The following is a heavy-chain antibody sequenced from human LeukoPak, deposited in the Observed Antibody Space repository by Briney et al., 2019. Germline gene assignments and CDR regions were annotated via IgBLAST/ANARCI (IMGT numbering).Heavy chain of an antibody. CDR3: ARDREGYCSSTSCYTGGELFDY. CDR2: IKQDGSEK. D-gene: IGHD2-2*02. CDR1: GFTFSSYW. V-gene: IGHV3-7*01. J-gene: IGHJ4*02. Sequence: GGSLRLSCAASGFTFSSYWMSWVRQAPGKGLEWVANIKQDGSEKYYVDSVKGRFTISRDNAKNSLYLQMNSLRAEDTAVYYCARDREGYCSSTSCYTGGELFDYWGQGALVTVSS.